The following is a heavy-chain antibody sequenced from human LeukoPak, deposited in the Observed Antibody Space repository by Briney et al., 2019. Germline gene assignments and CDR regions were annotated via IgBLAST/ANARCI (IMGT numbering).Heavy chain of an antibody. Sequence: SETLSLTCTVSGGSISSSSYYWGWIRQPPGQGLEWIGSIYYSGSTYYNPSLKSRVTISVDTSKNQFSLKLSSVTAADTAVYYCASSGLRRYYFDYWGQGTLVTVSS. CDR2: IYYSGST. CDR1: GGSISSSSYY. D-gene: IGHD5-12*01. V-gene: IGHV4-39*01. J-gene: IGHJ4*02. CDR3: ASSGLRRYYFDY.